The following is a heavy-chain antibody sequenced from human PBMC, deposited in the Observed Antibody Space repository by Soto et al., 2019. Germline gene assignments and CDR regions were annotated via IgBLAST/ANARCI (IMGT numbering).Heavy chain of an antibody. Sequence: QVQLVESGGGLVKPGGSLRLSCSASGFTFGDYYMNWIRQAPGKGLEWVSYISSSGSIKYYADSVKGRFTISRDNAKNSLYLQMNSLRAEDTAVYYCATYGGNSVGYYYHGVDVWGQGTTVTVSS. D-gene: IGHD4-17*01. CDR1: GFTFGDYY. V-gene: IGHV3-11*01. J-gene: IGHJ6*02. CDR3: ATYGGNSVGYYYHGVDV. CDR2: ISSSGSIK.